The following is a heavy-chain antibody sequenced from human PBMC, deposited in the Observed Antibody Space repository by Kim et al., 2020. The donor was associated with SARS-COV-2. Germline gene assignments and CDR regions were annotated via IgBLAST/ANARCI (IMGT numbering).Heavy chain of an antibody. CDR2: ISTNSGNT. Sequence: ASVKVSCKASGYSFTSKGISWVRQAPGLGLEWMGWISTNSGNTDYAQKFQGRVTLTTYTSTTTVYMELRSLRFDDTAVYYCARDVDWKFDNWGQGTLVTVSS. D-gene: IGHD1-1*01. CDR3: ARDVDWKFDN. CDR1: GYSFTSKG. V-gene: IGHV1-18*01. J-gene: IGHJ4*02.